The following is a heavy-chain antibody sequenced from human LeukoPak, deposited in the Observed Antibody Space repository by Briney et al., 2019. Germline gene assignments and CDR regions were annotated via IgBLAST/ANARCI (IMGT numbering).Heavy chain of an antibody. CDR1: GFTFSSYA. CDR2: ISYDGSNK. J-gene: IGHJ4*02. CDR3: ARGGGDRSGYAPYYNDY. V-gene: IGHV3-30-3*01. D-gene: IGHD3-22*01. Sequence: PGGSLRLSCAASGFTFSSYAMHRVRQAPGKGLEWVAVISYDGSNKYYADSVKGRFTISRDNSKNTLYLQMNSLRAEDTAVYYFARGGGDRSGYAPYYNDYWGQGTLVTVFS.